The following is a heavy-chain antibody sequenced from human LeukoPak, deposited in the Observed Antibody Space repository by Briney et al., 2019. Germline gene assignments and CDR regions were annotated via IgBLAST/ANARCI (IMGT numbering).Heavy chain of an antibody. CDR3: AKGNWGSPFDS. Sequence: QPAGSLRLSCAASGFTFGAYSMHWVRQVPGQDLEWVSGISWNSWTIDYVDSVRGRFTISRDNAKSSLYLQMNSLRADDTALYYCAKGNWGSPFDSWGQGTLVAVSS. V-gene: IGHV3-9*01. J-gene: IGHJ4*02. CDR2: ISWNSWTI. D-gene: IGHD7-27*01. CDR1: GFTFGAYS.